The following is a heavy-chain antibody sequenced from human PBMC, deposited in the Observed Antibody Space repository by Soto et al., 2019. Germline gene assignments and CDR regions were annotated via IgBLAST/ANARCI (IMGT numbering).Heavy chain of an antibody. Sequence: PSEALSRTCTVSGGSISSSSYYWGWIRQPPGKGLEWIGSIYYSGSTYYNPSLKSRVTISVDTSKNHFSLKLSSVTAADTAVYYCARHGTLLIDYWGQGTMVTVSS. V-gene: IGHV4-39*01. CDR3: ARHGTLLIDY. CDR1: GGSISSSSYY. J-gene: IGHJ4*02. D-gene: IGHD2-15*01. CDR2: IYYSGST.